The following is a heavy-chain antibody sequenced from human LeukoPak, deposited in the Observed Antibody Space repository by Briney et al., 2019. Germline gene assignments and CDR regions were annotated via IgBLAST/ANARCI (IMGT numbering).Heavy chain of an antibody. J-gene: IGHJ2*01. D-gene: IGHD3-22*01. Sequence: PGGSLRLSCAASGFTFDDYAMHWVRQAPGKGLEWVSGISWNSGSIGYADSVKGRFTISRDNAKNSLYLQMNSLRAEDTALYYCAKRVSDYYEGWYFDLWGRGTLVTVSS. V-gene: IGHV3-9*01. CDR3: AKRVSDYYEGWYFDL. CDR1: GFTFDDYA. CDR2: ISWNSGSI.